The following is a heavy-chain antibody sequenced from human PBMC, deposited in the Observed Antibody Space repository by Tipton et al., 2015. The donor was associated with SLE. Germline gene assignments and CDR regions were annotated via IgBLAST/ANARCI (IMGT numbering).Heavy chain of an antibody. CDR3: ASSYSSYFFSYYFDY. V-gene: IGHV4-39*07. D-gene: IGHD6-6*01. CDR2: LYHSGDT. Sequence: TLSLTCTVSGDSITSFNQYWGWIRQPPGRRLEYLASLYHSGDTYYNPSLRSRLTISMDTSKNQFSLRLRSVTAADTAVYYCASSYSSYFFSYYFDYWGQGAQVTVSS. CDR1: GDSITSFNQY. J-gene: IGHJ4*02.